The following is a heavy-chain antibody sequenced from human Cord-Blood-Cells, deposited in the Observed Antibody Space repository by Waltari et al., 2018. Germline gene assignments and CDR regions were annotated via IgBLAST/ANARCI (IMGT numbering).Heavy chain of an antibody. CDR3: ERIRVGATWDAFDI. D-gene: IGHD1-26*01. J-gene: IGHJ3*02. V-gene: IGHV2-26*01. CDR2: IFSNDEK. CDR1: GFSPSNARVV. Sequence: QASLKAPGPVLVKPTEPRTLTCTVTGFSPSNARVVVSWILEPSGKALQWLAHIFSNDEKSYSTSLKSSLTISKDTSKSQVVLTMTNMDPLDTATYYCERIRVGATWDAFDIWGQGTMVTVSS.